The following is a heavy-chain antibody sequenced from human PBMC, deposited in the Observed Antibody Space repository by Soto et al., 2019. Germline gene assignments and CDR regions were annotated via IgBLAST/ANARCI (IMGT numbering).Heavy chain of an antibody. CDR2: ISAYNGNT. CDR3: ATDWEWELRPYYFDY. CDR1: GYTFTSYG. Sequence: GASVKVSCKASGYTFTSYGISWVRQAPGQGLEWMGWISAYNGNTNYAQKLQGRVTMTTDTSTSTAYMELRSLRSDDTAVYYCATDWEWELRPYYFDYWAQGTLLTVSS. D-gene: IGHD1-26*01. V-gene: IGHV1-18*01. J-gene: IGHJ4*02.